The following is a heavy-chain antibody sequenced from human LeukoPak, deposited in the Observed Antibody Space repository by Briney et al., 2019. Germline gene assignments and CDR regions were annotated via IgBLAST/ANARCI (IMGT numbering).Heavy chain of an antibody. D-gene: IGHD3-10*01. J-gene: IGHJ6*04. V-gene: IGHV4-4*02. CDR2: MYHSGST. Sequence: SETLSLTCAVSGVSISSSNWWSWVRQPPGEGLGWIGEMYHSGSTNYNPSLKSRVTISVDKPKNQFSLKLSSVPAADTAVYYCARQINRWFGELLPSLHYYYGMDVWGKGTTVTVSS. CDR3: ARQINRWFGELLPSLHYYYGMDV. CDR1: GVSISSSNW.